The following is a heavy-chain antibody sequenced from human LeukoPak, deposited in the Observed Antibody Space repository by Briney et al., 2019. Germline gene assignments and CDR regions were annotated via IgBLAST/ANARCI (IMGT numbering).Heavy chain of an antibody. CDR2: ISSSSSYI. CDR1: GFTFSSYS. J-gene: IGHJ6*02. Sequence: GGSLRLSCAASGFTFSSYSMNWVRQAPGKGLEWVSSISSSSSYIYYADSVKGRFTISRDNAKNSLYLQMNSLRAEDTAVYYCARDAAYSSGWNKDYYYYYGMDVWGQGTTVTVSS. D-gene: IGHD6-19*01. V-gene: IGHV3-21*01. CDR3: ARDAAYSSGWNKDYYYYYGMDV.